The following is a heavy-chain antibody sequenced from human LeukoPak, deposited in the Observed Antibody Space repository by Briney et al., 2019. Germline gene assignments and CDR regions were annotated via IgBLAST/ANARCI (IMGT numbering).Heavy chain of an antibody. V-gene: IGHV1-2*06. Sequence: ASVKVSCKASGYPFTGYYMHWVRQAPGQGLEWMGRINPNSGGTNYAQKFQGRVTVTRDMSTTTAYMELSRLTSDDTAVYYCARAKQWLPYDYWGQGTLLTVSS. D-gene: IGHD6-19*01. J-gene: IGHJ4*02. CDR3: ARAKQWLPYDY. CDR1: GYPFTGYY. CDR2: INPNSGGT.